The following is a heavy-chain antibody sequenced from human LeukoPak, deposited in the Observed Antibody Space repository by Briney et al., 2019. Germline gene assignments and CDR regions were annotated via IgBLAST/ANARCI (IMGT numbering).Heavy chain of an antibody. CDR2: INHSGSN. CDR3: ARVTKYYDYVGVNQDAFDT. Sequence: SQTLSLTCAVYGGSFSGSYWSWIRHPPAKGLEWSVEINHSGSNNYNPSLTSRVTNSVDTSKNQIPLKLSPATVSHTARDYCARVTKYYDYVGVNQDAFDTWGEGETVTVSS. CDR1: GGSFSGSY. D-gene: IGHD3-16*01. V-gene: IGHV4-34*01. J-gene: IGHJ3*02.